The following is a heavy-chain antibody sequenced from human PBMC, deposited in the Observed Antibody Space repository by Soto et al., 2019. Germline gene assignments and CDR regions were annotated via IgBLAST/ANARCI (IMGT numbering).Heavy chain of an antibody. Sequence: QVQLQQWGAGLLKPSETLSLTCAVYGGSFSGYYWSWIRQPPGKGLEWIGEINHSGSTNYNPSLKSRVTISVDTSKNQFSLKLSSVTAADTAVYYCARGDKQWLLYAFDIWGQGTMVTVSS. CDR3: ARGDKQWLLYAFDI. CDR1: GGSFSGYY. V-gene: IGHV4-34*01. CDR2: INHSGST. J-gene: IGHJ3*02. D-gene: IGHD6-19*01.